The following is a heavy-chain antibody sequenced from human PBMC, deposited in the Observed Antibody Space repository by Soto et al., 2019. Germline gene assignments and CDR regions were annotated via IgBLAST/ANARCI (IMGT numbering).Heavy chain of an antibody. D-gene: IGHD3-10*01. J-gene: IGHJ6*02. Sequence: SQTLSLTCAISEDSVSSNSAAWNWIRQSPSRGLEWLGRTYYRSKWYNEYAVSVKSRITINPDTSKNQFSLQLNSVTPEDTAVYYCAAFRIAMVRGVIRFGRDVWGQGTTVTVSS. CDR2: TYYRSKWYN. CDR1: EDSVSSNSAA. CDR3: AAFRIAMVRGVIRFGRDV. V-gene: IGHV6-1*01.